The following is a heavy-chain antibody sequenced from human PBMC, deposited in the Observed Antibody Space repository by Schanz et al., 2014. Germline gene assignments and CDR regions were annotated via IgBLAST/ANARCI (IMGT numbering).Heavy chain of an antibody. J-gene: IGHJ5*02. CDR2: IGGDASRT. D-gene: IGHD3-10*01. V-gene: IGHV3-23*04. CDR1: GFNFITFA. Sequence: EVHLVESGGGLVQPGGSLRLSCAASGFNFITFAMSWVRQAPGKGPEWVSAIGGDASRTYYADSVKGRFTISRDNSKTTLYPQMNSLRADDPALYYCARAPPLVRGIAGWFGPWGQGSLVTVSS. CDR3: ARAPPLVRGIAGWFGP.